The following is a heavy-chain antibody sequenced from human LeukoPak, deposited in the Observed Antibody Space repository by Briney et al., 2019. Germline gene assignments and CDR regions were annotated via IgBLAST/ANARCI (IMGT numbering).Heavy chain of an antibody. J-gene: IGHJ4*02. CDR1: GGSISSGNYY. Sequence: PSETLSLTCTVSGGSISSGNYYLNWIRQPAGKGLEWLGRIYSRGSTNYNSSLKSRVTISLDTSKNQFSLKLTSVTAADTAVYYCASDKGASGWGLGYWGQGTLVTVSS. V-gene: IGHV4-61*02. D-gene: IGHD6-19*01. CDR2: IYSRGST. CDR3: ASDKGASGWGLGY.